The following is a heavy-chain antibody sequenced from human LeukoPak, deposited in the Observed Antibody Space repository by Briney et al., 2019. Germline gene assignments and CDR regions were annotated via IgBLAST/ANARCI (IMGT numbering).Heavy chain of an antibody. V-gene: IGHV4-59*08. J-gene: IGHJ4*02. D-gene: IGHD6-6*01. CDR3: AGFSYSSSLYYFDY. Sequence: SETLSLTCSVSGGSISTYSWSWIRLPPGKGLEWVGHMYYSGTTKYNPSLKSRVTISVDTSKNQFSLKLSSVTAADTAVYYCAGFSYSSSLYYFDYWGQGTLVTVSS. CDR1: GGSISTYS. CDR2: MYYSGTT.